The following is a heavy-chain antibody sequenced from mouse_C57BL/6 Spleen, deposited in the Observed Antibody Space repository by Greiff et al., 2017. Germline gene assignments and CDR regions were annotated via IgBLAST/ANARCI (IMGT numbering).Heavy chain of an antibody. D-gene: IGHD2-3*01. CDR1: GFTFSSYA. CDR3: TRRGYDGYYYAMDY. V-gene: IGHV5-9-1*02. J-gene: IGHJ4*01. Sequence: EVKLQESGEGLVKPGGSLKLSCAASGFTFSSYAMSWVRQTPEKRLEWVAYISSGGDYIYYADTVKGRFTISRDNARNTLYLQMSSLKSEDTAMYYCTRRGYDGYYYAMDYWGQGTSVTVSS. CDR2: ISSGGDYI.